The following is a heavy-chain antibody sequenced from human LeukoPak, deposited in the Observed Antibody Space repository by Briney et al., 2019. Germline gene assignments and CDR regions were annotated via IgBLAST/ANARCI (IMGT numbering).Heavy chain of an antibody. CDR1: GGTFSSYA. CDR3: ARVVRLRLGELSGAFDI. J-gene: IGHJ3*02. Sequence: SVKVSCKASGGTFSSYAISWVRQAPGQGLEWMGGIIPIFGTANYAQKFQGRVTITADESTSTAYMELSSLRSEDTAVYYCARVVRLRLGELSGAFDIWGQGTMVTVSS. V-gene: IGHV1-69*13. D-gene: IGHD3-16*02. CDR2: IIPIFGTA.